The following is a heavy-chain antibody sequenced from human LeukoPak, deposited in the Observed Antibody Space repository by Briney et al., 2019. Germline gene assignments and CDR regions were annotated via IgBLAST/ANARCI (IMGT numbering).Heavy chain of an antibody. CDR3: ARETYYGSGSYSDFALDY. V-gene: IGHV3-30*04. CDR2: IVYDGSSK. J-gene: IGHJ4*02. Sequence: GGSLRLSCAASGFTFSSYEMNWVRRAPGKGLEWVGVIVYDGSSKYYADSVKGRFTISRDNSRNTLYLQMNSLKTDDTAVYYCARETYYGSGSYSDFALDYWGQGTLVTVSS. CDR1: GFTFSSYE. D-gene: IGHD3-10*01.